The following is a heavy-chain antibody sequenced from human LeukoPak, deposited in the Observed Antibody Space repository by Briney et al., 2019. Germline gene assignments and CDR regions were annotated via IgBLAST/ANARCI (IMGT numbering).Heavy chain of an antibody. D-gene: IGHD3-16*01. CDR2: ISGSGGST. J-gene: IGHJ4*02. Sequence: QPGGSLRLSCAASGFTFSSYAMSWVRQAPGKGLEWVSAISGSGGSTYYADSVKGRFTISRDNSRDTLYLQMNSLRAEDTAVYYCAKGYYDYVWGSYYFDYWGQGTLSPSPQ. V-gene: IGHV3-23*01. CDR3: AKGYYDYVWGSYYFDY. CDR1: GFTFSSYA.